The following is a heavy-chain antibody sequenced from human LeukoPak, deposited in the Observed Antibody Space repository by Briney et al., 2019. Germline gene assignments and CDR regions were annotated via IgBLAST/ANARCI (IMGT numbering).Heavy chain of an antibody. V-gene: IGHV1-46*01. CDR3: ARRDCSGSACGWFDS. J-gene: IGHJ5*01. Sequence: ASVKVSCKASGYIFTDYYIHWVRQAPGQGLEWMGIINPSGGGTNYAQKFQGRVTMTRDTSTNTVYMELSSLRFEDTAVYYCARRDCSGSACGWFDSWGQGTLVTVSP. CDR1: GYIFTDYY. D-gene: IGHD2-15*01. CDR2: INPSGGGT.